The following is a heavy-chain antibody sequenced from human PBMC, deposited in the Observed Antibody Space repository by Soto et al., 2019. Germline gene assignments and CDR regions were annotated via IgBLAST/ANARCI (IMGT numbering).Heavy chain of an antibody. CDR3: ARDYYGSGSYSFNWFDP. Sequence: QVQLVQSGAEVKKPGASVKVSCKASGYTFTSYAMHWVRQAPGQRLEWMGWINAGNGNTKYSQKFQGRVTITRDTSASTADMELSSLRSEDTAVYYCARDYYGSGSYSFNWFDPWGQGTLVTVSS. CDR2: INAGNGNT. CDR1: GYTFTSYA. V-gene: IGHV1-3*01. D-gene: IGHD3-10*01. J-gene: IGHJ5*02.